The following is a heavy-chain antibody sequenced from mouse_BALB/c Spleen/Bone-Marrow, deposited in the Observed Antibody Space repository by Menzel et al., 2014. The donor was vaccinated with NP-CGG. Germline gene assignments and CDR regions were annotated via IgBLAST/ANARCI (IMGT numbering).Heavy chain of an antibody. V-gene: IGHV1-4*01. D-gene: IGHD2-3*01. CDR2: IVPSSAYS. CDR1: GYSFTSYT. CDR3: AREGSYDGCSGHFDY. Sequence: VQRVESGAELARPGASVRMSCKASGYSFTSYTMHWLKQRPGQGLEWIAYIVPSSAYSIYNQKFKDKATLTADRPSSTAYMQLSSLTSEDSAVYYCAREGSYDGCSGHFDYWGPGTTLTVSS. J-gene: IGHJ2*01.